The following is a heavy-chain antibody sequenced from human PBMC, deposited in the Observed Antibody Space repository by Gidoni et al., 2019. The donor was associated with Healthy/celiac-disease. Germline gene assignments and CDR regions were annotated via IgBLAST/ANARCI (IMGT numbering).Heavy chain of an antibody. J-gene: IGHJ4*02. D-gene: IGHD1-26*01. CDR2: SYDGSNK. V-gene: IGHV3-30*01. Sequence: SYDGSNKYYADSVKGRFTISRDNSKNTLYLQMNSLRAEDTAVYYCAREYWVGATTDYWGQGTLVTVSS. CDR3: AREYWVGATTDY.